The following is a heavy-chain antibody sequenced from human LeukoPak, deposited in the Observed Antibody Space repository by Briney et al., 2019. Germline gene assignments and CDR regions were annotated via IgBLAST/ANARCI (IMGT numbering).Heavy chain of an antibody. Sequence: SLRLSCTASKFTFSHYGMQWVRQAPGKGLEWVAVISSDGSIKVYADSVKGRFTISRDNSRNTMYLQMDSLRAEDTAVYYCAKEYDSGGYGANFDCWGQGTLVTVSS. CDR2: ISSDGSIK. D-gene: IGHD3-10*01. J-gene: IGHJ4*02. CDR3: AKEYDSGGYGANFDC. CDR1: KFTFSHYG. V-gene: IGHV3-30*18.